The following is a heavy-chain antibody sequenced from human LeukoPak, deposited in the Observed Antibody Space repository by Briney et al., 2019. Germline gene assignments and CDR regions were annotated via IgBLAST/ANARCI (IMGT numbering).Heavy chain of an antibody. D-gene: IGHD5-24*01. CDR1: GFTFTTYG. Sequence: GGSLRLSCAASGFTFTTYGMSWVRQPPGKGLEWVTAISDSGSSTYYADSVKGRFTISRDNSKNTLYLQMNSLRAEDTAVYYCAKDERPSMATNIDYWGQGTLVTVSS. J-gene: IGHJ4*02. CDR3: AKDERPSMATNIDY. V-gene: IGHV3-23*01. CDR2: ISDSGSST.